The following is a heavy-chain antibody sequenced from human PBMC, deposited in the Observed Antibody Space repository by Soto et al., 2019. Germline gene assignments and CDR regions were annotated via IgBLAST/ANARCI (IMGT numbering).Heavy chain of an antibody. D-gene: IGHD2-2*01. CDR3: AKDGGEIVVVPAAIRAPSGE. Sequence: PGGSLRLSCAASGFTFSSYAMSWVRQAPGKGLEWVSAISGSGGSTYYADSVKGRFTISRDNSKNTLYLQMNSLRAEDTAVYYCAKDGGEIVVVPAAIRAPSGEWGQGTLGTFS. J-gene: IGHJ4*02. V-gene: IGHV3-23*01. CDR2: ISGSGGST. CDR1: GFTFSSYA.